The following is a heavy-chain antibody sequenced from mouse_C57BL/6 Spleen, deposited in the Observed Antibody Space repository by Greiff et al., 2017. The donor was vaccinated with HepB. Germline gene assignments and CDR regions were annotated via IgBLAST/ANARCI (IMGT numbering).Heavy chain of an antibody. CDR3: ARGDYYGYAMDY. CDR1: GYAFSSSW. D-gene: IGHD1-1*01. Sequence: QVQLQQSGPELVKPGASVKISCKASGYAFSSSWMNWVKQRPGKGLEWIGRIYPGDGDTNYNGKFKGKATLTAYKSSSTAYMQLSSLTSEDSAVYFCARGDYYGYAMDYWGQGTSVTVSS. CDR2: IYPGDGDT. J-gene: IGHJ4*01. V-gene: IGHV1-82*01.